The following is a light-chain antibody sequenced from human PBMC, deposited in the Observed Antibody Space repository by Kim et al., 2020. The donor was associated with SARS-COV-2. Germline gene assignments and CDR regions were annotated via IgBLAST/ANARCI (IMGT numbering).Light chain of an antibody. CDR1: SLRKYH. CDR3: GSRDSSSPVV. CDR2: DKN. J-gene: IGLJ3*02. V-gene: IGLV3-19*01. Sequence: ALGQTVRITCQGDSLRKYHASWYQQRPGQAPILVMHDKNNGRPAGVTDRFAGSNAEKTALLTITGALVEDAAYYYCGSRDSSSPVVFGGGTKLTVL.